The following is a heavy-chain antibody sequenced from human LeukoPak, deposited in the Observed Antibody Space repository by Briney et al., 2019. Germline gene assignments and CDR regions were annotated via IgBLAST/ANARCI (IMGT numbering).Heavy chain of an antibody. CDR3: VHDIGGSYYAH. D-gene: IGHD1-26*01. V-gene: IGHV2-5*04. Sequence: SGPTLVKPTQTLTLTCKFSGFSFSTIGMHVGWIRQPPGKALEWLALIYWNDDKYYNPSPKSRLTMTKDTSKKQVVLTVTNMDPVDIGTYYCVHDIGGSYYAHWGQGILVTVSS. J-gene: IGHJ4*02. CDR2: IYWNDDK. CDR1: GFSFSTIGMH.